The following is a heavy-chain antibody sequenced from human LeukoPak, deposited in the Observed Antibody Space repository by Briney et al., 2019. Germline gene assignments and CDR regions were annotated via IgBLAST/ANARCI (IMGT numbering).Heavy chain of an antibody. CDR2: ISYDGSNK. V-gene: IGHV3-30*18. CDR3: AKPSSGPYDSSGYYGY. J-gene: IGHJ4*02. CDR1: GFTFSSYG. D-gene: IGHD3-22*01. Sequence: GGSLRLSCAASGFTFSSYGMHWVRQAPGKGLEWVAVISYDGSNKYYADSVKGRFTISRDNSKNTLYLQMNSLRAEDTAVYYCAKPSSGPYDSSGYYGYWGQGTLVTASS.